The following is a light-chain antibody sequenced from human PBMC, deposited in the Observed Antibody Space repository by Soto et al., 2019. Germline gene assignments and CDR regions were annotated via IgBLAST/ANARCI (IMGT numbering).Light chain of an antibody. Sequence: QSALTQPASVSGSPGQSITISCTGTSSDVGSYNLVSWYQQHPGKAPKLMIYEGSKRPSGVSNRFSGSKSGNRASLTISGLQAEHEAVYYCCSYAGSSTHVFGTGTKVTVL. CDR3: CSYAGSSTHV. V-gene: IGLV2-23*01. J-gene: IGLJ1*01. CDR2: EGS. CDR1: SSDVGSYNL.